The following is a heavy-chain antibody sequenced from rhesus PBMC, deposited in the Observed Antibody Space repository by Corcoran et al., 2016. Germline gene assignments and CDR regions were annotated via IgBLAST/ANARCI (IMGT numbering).Heavy chain of an antibody. CDR1: GGSISSSY. Sequence: QLQLQESGPGLVKPSETLSVTCAVSGGSISSSYWGWIRQAPGKGLEWIGYIYGSGRSTNYNPSLKSRLTLSVDTSKNQLSLKLDSVTAADTAVYYCARLRSYSFDYWGQGVLVTVSS. J-gene: IGHJ4*01. D-gene: IGHD3-16*01. CDR3: ARLRSYSFDY. CDR2: IYGSGRST. V-gene: IGHV4-169*01.